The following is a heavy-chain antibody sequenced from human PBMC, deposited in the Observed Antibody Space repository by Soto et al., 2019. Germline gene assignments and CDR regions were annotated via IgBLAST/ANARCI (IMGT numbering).Heavy chain of an antibody. Sequence: QVQLVESGGGVVQPGRSLRLSCAASGFTFSSYAMHWVRQAPGKGLEWVAVISYDGSNKYYADSVKGRFTISRDNYKNTLYLQMNSLRAEDTAVYYCARDRSGHHDYWGQGTLVTVSS. CDR2: ISYDGSNK. D-gene: IGHD3-22*01. CDR3: ARDRSGHHDY. CDR1: GFTFSSYA. J-gene: IGHJ4*02. V-gene: IGHV3-30-3*01.